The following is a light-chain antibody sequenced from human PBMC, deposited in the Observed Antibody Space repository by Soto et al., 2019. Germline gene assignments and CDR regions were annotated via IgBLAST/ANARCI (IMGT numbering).Light chain of an antibody. CDR3: QQYHRSSRT. V-gene: IGKV1-5*01. CDR1: QSISSW. Sequence: DIQMTQSPSILSASVGDRVTITCRASQSISSWLAWYQQKPGKAPKLLIYDASSLESGVPSRFSGSGSGTEFTLTISSLQPDDFATYYCQQYHRSSRTFGQGTKVDIK. J-gene: IGKJ1*01. CDR2: DAS.